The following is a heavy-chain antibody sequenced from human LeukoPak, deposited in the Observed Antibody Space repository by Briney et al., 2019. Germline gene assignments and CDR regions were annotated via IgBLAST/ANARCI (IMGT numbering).Heavy chain of an antibody. CDR2: ISGSGGST. Sequence: GGSLRLSCAASGFTFSSYAMSWVRQAPGKGLEWVSAISGSGGSTYYADSVKGRFTISRDNSKNTLYLLMNSLRAEDTAVYYCAYGTYYYDSTDLTNWGQGTLVTVSS. CDR3: AYGTYYYDSTDLTN. J-gene: IGHJ4*02. D-gene: IGHD3-22*01. CDR1: GFTFSSYA. V-gene: IGHV3-23*01.